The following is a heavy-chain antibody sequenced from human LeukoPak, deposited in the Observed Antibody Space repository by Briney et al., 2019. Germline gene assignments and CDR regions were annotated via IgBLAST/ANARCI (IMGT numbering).Heavy chain of an antibody. V-gene: IGHV1-69*13. J-gene: IGHJ4*02. CDR2: NIPIFGTA. Sequence: ASVKVSCKASGGTYSSYAISWVRQAPGQGLEWMGGNIPIFGTANYAQKFQGRVTITADESTSTAYMELSSLRSEDTAVYYCARDRDSDYGGPDDYWGQGTLVTVSS. D-gene: IGHD4-23*01. CDR3: ARDRDSDYGGPDDY. CDR1: GGTYSSYA.